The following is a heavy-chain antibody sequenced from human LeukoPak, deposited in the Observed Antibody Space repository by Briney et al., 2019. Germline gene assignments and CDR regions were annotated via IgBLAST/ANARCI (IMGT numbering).Heavy chain of an antibody. V-gene: IGHV4-59*01. CDR3: ARVRCSSTSCSMRGAFDI. D-gene: IGHD2-2*01. CDR2: IYYSGST. J-gene: IGHJ3*02. Sequence: PSETLSLTCTVSGGSISSYYWNWIRQPPGEGLEWIGYIYYSGSTNYNPSLKSQITISVDTSKNQFSLQLSSVTAADTAVYYCARVRCSSTSCSMRGAFDIWGQGTVVTVSS. CDR1: GGSISSYY.